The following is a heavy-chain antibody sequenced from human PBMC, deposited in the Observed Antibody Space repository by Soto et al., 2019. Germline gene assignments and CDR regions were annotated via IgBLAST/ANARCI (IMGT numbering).Heavy chain of an antibody. J-gene: IGHJ5*02. CDR1: GYSFTIYC. V-gene: IGHV5-51*01. D-gene: IGHD6-13*01. Sequence: PGESLKISCDGSGYSFTIYCIGLARQMPGKGLEWMGIIYPGDSDTRYSPSFQGQVTISADKSISTAYLQWSSLKASDTAMYYCARVSRNWFDPWGQGTLVTVSS. CDR2: IYPGDSDT. CDR3: ARVSRNWFDP.